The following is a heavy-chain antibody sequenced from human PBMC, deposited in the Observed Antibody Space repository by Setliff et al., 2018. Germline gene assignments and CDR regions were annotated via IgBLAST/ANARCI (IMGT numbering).Heavy chain of an antibody. CDR3: ARQTQNYNFWSGQYPYHYDS. CDR1: GGSISSSNW. J-gene: IGHJ4*02. CDR2: IYHSGST. D-gene: IGHD3-3*01. V-gene: IGHV4-4*02. Sequence: SETLSLTCAVSGGSISSSNWWSWVRRPPGKGLEWIGEIYHSGSTNYNPSLKSRVTISVDKSKNQFSLKLSSVTAADTAVFYCARQTQNYNFWSGQYPYHYDSWGQGTLVTVSS.